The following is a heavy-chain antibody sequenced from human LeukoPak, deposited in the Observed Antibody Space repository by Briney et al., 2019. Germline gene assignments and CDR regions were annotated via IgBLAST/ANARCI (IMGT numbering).Heavy chain of an antibody. J-gene: IGHJ3*02. CDR2: IIPIFGTA. V-gene: IGHV1-69*01. D-gene: IGHD5-12*01. CDR1: GGTFSSYA. Sequence: SVKVSCKASGGTFSSYAISWVRQAPGQGLEWMGGIIPIFGTANYAQKFQGRVTITADESTSTAYMELSSLRSEDTAVYYCASGIDSGYVHHDAFDIWGQGTMVIVSS. CDR3: ASGIDSGYVHHDAFDI.